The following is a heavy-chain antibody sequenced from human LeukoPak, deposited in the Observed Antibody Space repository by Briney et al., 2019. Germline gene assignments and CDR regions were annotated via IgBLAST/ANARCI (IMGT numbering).Heavy chain of an antibody. CDR3: AKGNRWFFDY. V-gene: IGHV3-30*02. Sequence: GGSLRLSCAASGFTFTSYGMHWVRQAPGKGQEWVAFMQYDGRNEYYADSVKGRLTTSRDISKNTLYLQMDSLRPEDTAVYYCAKGNRWFFDYWGQGTLVTVSS. CDR1: GFTFTSYG. D-gene: IGHD2-15*01. J-gene: IGHJ4*02. CDR2: MQYDGRNE.